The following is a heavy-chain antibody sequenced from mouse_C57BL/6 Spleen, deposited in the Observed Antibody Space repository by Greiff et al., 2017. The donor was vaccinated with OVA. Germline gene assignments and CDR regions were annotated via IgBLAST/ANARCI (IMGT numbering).Heavy chain of an antibody. J-gene: IGHJ2*01. Sequence: QVQLKQPGAELVKPGASVKMSCKASGYTFTSYWITWVQQRPGQGLEWIGDIYPGSGSTNYLDTFKSKSTLTVDTASSTAYMQLSSLTSEDSAVYYSARTEGGDWGQGTTLTVSS. CDR2: IYPGSGST. CDR1: GYTFTSYW. V-gene: IGHV1-55*01. CDR3: ARTEGGD.